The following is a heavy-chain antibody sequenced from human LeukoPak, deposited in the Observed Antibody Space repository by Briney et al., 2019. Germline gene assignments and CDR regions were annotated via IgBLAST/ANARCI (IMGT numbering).Heavy chain of an antibody. CDR1: GGSFSGYY. CDR3: AGGRYNINWKKDGTDL. D-gene: IGHD1-20*01. CDR2: INHTGST. Sequence: PSETLSLTCGVHGGSFSGYYYNWIRQSPGKGLEWIAEINHTGSTNYNPSLRSRVTISIDTSKKQFSLKLNSVPAPDTAVYYCAGGRYNINWKKDGTDLWGQGTLVTVSS. V-gene: IGHV4-34*01. J-gene: IGHJ5*02.